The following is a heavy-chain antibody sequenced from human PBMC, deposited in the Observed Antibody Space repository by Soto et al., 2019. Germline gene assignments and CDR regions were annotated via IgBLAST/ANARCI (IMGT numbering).Heavy chain of an antibody. CDR1: GGSVSSGSYY. J-gene: IGHJ3*02. Sequence: SETLSLTCTVSGGSVSSGSYYWSWIRQPPGQGLEWIGYIYYSGSNNSNPSLKSRVTISVDTSKNQFTLKLSSVTAADTAVYYCATSQNYYDSSGYYLGLGRKLDAFDIWGQGTMVTVSS. V-gene: IGHV4-61*01. CDR2: IYYSGSN. CDR3: ATSQNYYDSSGYYLGLGRKLDAFDI. D-gene: IGHD3-22*01.